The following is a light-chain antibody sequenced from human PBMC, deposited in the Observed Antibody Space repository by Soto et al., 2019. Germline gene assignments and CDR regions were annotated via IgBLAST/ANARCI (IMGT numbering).Light chain of an antibody. J-gene: IGKJ4*01. V-gene: IGKV3-20*01. CDR2: DAS. CDR1: QSVGNNY. Sequence: EIVLTQSPGTLSLSPGERATLSCRASQSVGNNYLAWYQQKPGQAPRFLIYDASSRATGIPDRFSGSGSGKDFTLTISRLEPEGFSVYYCQQYGSTPLTFGGGTKVEIK. CDR3: QQYGSTPLT.